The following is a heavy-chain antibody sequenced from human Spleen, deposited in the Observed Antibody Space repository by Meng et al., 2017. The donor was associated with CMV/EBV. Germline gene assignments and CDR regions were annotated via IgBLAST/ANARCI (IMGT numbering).Heavy chain of an antibody. Sequence: GESLKISCAASGFTFGSYGMHWVRQAPGKGQEWVAVISYDGSNKYYADSVKGRFTISRDNSKNTLYLQMNSLRAEDTAVYYCARDLVGTGGTHFDYWGQGTLVTVSS. D-gene: IGHD1-26*01. V-gene: IGHV3-30-3*01. J-gene: IGHJ4*02. CDR1: GFTFGSYG. CDR2: ISYDGSNK. CDR3: ARDLVGTGGTHFDY.